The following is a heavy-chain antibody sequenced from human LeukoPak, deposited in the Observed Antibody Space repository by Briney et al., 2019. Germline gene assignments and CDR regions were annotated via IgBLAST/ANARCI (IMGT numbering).Heavy chain of an antibody. Sequence: ASVKVSCKVSGYTLTELSMHWVRQAPGKGLEWMGGFDPEDGETIYAQKFQGRVTMTEDTSTDTAYMELSSLRSEDTAVYYCATHGYNALYSFLDYWGQGTLVTVSP. CDR1: GYTLTELS. D-gene: IGHD5-24*01. CDR3: ATHGYNALYSFLDY. J-gene: IGHJ4*02. V-gene: IGHV1-24*01. CDR2: FDPEDGET.